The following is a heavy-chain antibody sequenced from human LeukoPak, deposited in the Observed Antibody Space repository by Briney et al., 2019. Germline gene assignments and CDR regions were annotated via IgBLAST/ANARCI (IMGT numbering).Heavy chain of an antibody. J-gene: IGHJ5*02. CDR1: GYTFTTYG. D-gene: IGHD2-15*01. CDR2: ISAYNGNT. Sequence: ASVKVSCKASGYTFTTYGISWVRQAAGQGLEWMGWISAYNGNTNYAQKLQGRVTMTTDTSTSTAYMELRSLRSDDTAVYYCARDCSGGSCYSGRFRFDPWGQGTLVTVSS. CDR3: ARDCSGGSCYSGRFRFDP. V-gene: IGHV1-18*01.